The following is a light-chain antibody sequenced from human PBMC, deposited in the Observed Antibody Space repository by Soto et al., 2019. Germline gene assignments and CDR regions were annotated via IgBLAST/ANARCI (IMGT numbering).Light chain of an antibody. CDR3: QQYGSSPWT. Sequence: EIVLTQSPGTLSLSPGERATLSCRASQSGSTSLAWYQQKPGQAPRLLIYGASSRATGIPDRFSGSGSGTDFTLTISRLEPEDCAVYYCQQYGSSPWTFGQGTKVDIK. CDR1: QSGSTS. V-gene: IGKV3-20*01. CDR2: GAS. J-gene: IGKJ1*01.